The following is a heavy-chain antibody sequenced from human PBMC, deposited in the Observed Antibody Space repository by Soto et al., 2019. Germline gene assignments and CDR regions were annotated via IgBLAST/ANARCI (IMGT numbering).Heavy chain of an antibody. CDR1: GYSIISGYY. D-gene: IGHD3-3*01. CDR3: ARDSGITIFGVVISVPNWFDP. J-gene: IGHJ5*02. Sequence: PSETLSLTCAVSGYSIISGYYWGFIRQPPGKGLEWIGSIYHSGSTYYNPSLKSRVTISVDTSKNQFSLKLSSVTAADTAVYYCARDSGITIFGVVISVPNWFDPWGQGTLVTVSS. V-gene: IGHV4-38-2*02. CDR2: IYHSGST.